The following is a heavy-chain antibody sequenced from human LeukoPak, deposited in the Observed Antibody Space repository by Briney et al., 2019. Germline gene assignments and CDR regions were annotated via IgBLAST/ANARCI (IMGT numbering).Heavy chain of an antibody. CDR2: ISGGSDNT. V-gene: IGHV3-23*01. CDR1: GFPFGTYA. D-gene: IGHD3-10*01. CDR3: AEDAVRGRFDP. Sequence: GGSLRLSCTGSGFPFGTYAMSWVRQAPGKGLEWVSAISGGSDNTHYAESVKGRFTISRDISKSTVYLQMNSLRVEDTAVYYCAEDAVRGRFDPWGQGTMVTVSS. J-gene: IGHJ5*02.